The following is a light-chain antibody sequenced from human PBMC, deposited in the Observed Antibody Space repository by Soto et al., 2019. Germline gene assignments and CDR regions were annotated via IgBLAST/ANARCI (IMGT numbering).Light chain of an antibody. V-gene: IGKV2-28*01. CDR2: LGS. CDR1: QSLLHSSGYNY. Sequence: DLVMTQSPLSLLITPGEPASISCRSSQSLLHSSGYNYLDWYLQTPGQSPQLLIDLGSNRPSGVPDRYRDSGSSTDLTLNISRVEAEDVGVNCCVTALHNPPPTFGRKTNVQIK. CDR3: VTALHNPPPT. J-gene: IGKJ4*01.